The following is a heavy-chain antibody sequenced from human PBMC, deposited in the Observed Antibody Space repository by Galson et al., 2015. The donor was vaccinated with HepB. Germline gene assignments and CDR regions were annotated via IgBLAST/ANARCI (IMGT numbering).Heavy chain of an antibody. CDR3: ARLYYYSNDVFDI. Sequence: QSGAEVKKPRESLKISCKGSGYSFISYWIAWVRQMPGKGLEWMGIIYPGDSDTRYSPSFQGQVTMSADKSSSTAYLQWSSLKASDTAMYYCARLYYYSNDVFDIWGQGTMVTVSS. CDR2: IYPGDSDT. J-gene: IGHJ3*02. V-gene: IGHV5-51*01. CDR1: GYSFISYW. D-gene: IGHD4-11*01.